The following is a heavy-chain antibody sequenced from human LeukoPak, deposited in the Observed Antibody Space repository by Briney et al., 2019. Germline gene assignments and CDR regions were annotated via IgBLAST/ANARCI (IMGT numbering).Heavy chain of an antibody. CDR3: ARPRIAAAGHWFDP. J-gene: IGHJ5*02. D-gene: IGHD6-13*01. Sequence: SETLSLTCSVSGGSISRSSYYWGLIRQPPGKWLEWIGSIYYSGSTYYNPSLESRVTISADTSKNQFSLKLSSVTAADTAVYYCARPRIAAAGHWFDPWGQGTLVTVSS. CDR1: GGSISRSSYY. CDR2: IYYSGST. V-gene: IGHV4-39*01.